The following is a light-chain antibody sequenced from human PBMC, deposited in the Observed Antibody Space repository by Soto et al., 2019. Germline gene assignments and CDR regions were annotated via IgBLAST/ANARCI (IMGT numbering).Light chain of an antibody. V-gene: IGLV1-40*01. CDR1: SSNIGAVYD. CDR3: QSYDNSLGGVV. CDR2: GNS. Sequence: QAVVTQPPSVSGAPGQRVTISCTGSSSNIGAVYDVHWYQQLPGRAPKLLIYGNSNRPSGVPDRFSGSKSGSSASLAITGLQAEDEAHYHCQSYDNSLGGVVFGGGTKVTVL. J-gene: IGLJ2*01.